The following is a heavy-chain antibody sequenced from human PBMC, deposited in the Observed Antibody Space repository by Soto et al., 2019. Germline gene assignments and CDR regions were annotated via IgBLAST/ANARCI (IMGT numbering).Heavy chain of an antibody. D-gene: IGHD2-15*01. J-gene: IGHJ4*02. Sequence: SETLSLTCTVSGGSISSYYWSWIRQPPGKGLEWIGYIYYSGSTNYNPSSKSRVTISVDTSKNQFSLKLSSVTAADTAVYYCARWGSYCSGGSCYLTPPHDYFDYWGQGTLVTVS. V-gene: IGHV4-59*01. CDR1: GGSISSYY. CDR2: IYYSGST. CDR3: ARWGSYCSGGSCYLTPPHDYFDY.